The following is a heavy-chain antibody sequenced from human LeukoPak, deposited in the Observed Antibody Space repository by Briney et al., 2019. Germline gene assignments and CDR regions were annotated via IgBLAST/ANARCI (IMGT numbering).Heavy chain of an antibody. D-gene: IGHD3-16*01. Sequence: ASVKVSCKVSGYSLGELSIHWVRQGPEKGLEWMGQFDPEKGETLYEQKFQGRVTLTEDTSTDTAYMELSSLKSEDTAMYYCVAEVWATAKRKDFWGQGTLVTVSS. CDR1: GYSLGELS. V-gene: IGHV1-24*01. CDR3: VAEVWATAKRKDF. J-gene: IGHJ4*02. CDR2: FDPEKGET.